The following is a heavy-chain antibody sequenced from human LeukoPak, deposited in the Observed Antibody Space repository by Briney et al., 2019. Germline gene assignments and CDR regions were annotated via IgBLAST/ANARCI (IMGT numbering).Heavy chain of an antibody. CDR3: AIGMSYFGN. V-gene: IGHV3-23*01. J-gene: IGHJ4*02. CDR1: GFTFSSYG. Sequence: GRSLRLSCAPSGFTFSSYGMSWVRQAPGKGLEWVSAISGSGGSTYYADSVKGRFTISRDNSKNTLYLQMTSLRAEDTAIYYCAIGMSYFGNWGQGTLVTVSS. CDR2: ISGSGGST.